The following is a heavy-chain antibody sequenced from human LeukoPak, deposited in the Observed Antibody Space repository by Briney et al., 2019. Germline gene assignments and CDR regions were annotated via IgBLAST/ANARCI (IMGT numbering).Heavy chain of an antibody. D-gene: IGHD4-17*01. CDR3: ARDTQVNYGDYDY. V-gene: IGHV3-7*01. J-gene: IGHJ4*02. CDR2: IKQDGSEK. Sequence: GGSLRLSCAASGFTFSSYWMSWVGQAPGKGLEWVANIKQDGSEKYYVDSVKGRFTISRDNAKNSLYLQMNSLRAEDTAVYYCARDTQVNYGDYDYWGQGTLVTVSS. CDR1: GFTFSSYW.